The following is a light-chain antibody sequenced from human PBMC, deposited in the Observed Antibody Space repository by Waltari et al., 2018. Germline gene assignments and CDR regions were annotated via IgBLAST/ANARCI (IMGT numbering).Light chain of an antibody. J-gene: IGKJ1*01. V-gene: IGKV3-20*01. CDR2: GAS. Sequence: DIVFTQSPGTLSLSLGERATVSGRASQSVSRALAWYQQKPGQAPRLLFYGASTRATGIPDRLSGSGSGTDVSLTISRLEPDDFAVYYCQHYLRLPVTFGQGTTVEI. CDR1: QSVSRA. CDR3: QHYLRLPVT.